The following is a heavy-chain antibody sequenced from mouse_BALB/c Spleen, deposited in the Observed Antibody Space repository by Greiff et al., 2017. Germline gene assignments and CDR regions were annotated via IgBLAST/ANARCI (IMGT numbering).Heavy chain of an antibody. V-gene: IGHV1-15*01. J-gene: IGHJ2*01. CDR1: GYTFTDYE. CDR2: IDPETGGT. Sequence: VQLVESGAELVRPGASVTLSCKASGYTFTDYEMHWVKQTPVHGLEWIGAIDPETGGTAYNQKFKGKATLTADKSSSTAYMELRSLTSEDSAVYYCTRKLQNFDYWGQGTTLTVSS. D-gene: IGHD2-1*01. CDR3: TRKLQNFDY.